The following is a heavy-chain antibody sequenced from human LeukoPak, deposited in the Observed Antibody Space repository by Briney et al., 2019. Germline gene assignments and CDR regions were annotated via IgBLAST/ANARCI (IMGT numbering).Heavy chain of an antibody. CDR2: IWYDGSNK. CDR1: GFTFSSYW. CDR3: ARGRLGEYYFDY. V-gene: IGHV3-33*08. Sequence: GGSLRPSCAASGFTFSSYWMHWVRQAPGKGLEWVAVIWYDGSNKYYADSVKGRFTISRDNSKNTLYLQMNSLRAEDTAVYYCARGRLGEYYFDYWGQGTLVTVSS. J-gene: IGHJ4*02. D-gene: IGHD3-16*01.